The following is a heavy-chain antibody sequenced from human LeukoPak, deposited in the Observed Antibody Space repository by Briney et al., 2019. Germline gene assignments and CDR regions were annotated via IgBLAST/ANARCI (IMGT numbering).Heavy chain of an antibody. Sequence: PGGSLRLSCAASGFTFSSYSMNWVRQAPGKGLEWVSSISSSSSYIYYADSVKGRFTISRDNSKNTLYLQMNSLRAEDTAVYYCAKVGRVDPTDPMEYHYDNSGYYSDYWGQGTLVTVSS. CDR2: ISSSSSYI. CDR1: GFTFSSYS. CDR3: AKVGRVDPTDPMEYHYDNSGYYSDY. V-gene: IGHV3-21*04. J-gene: IGHJ4*02. D-gene: IGHD3-22*01.